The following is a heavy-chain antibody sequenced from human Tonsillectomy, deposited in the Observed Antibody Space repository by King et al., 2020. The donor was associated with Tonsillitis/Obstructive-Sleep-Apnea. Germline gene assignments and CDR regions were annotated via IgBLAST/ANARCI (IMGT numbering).Heavy chain of an antibody. J-gene: IGHJ6*03. CDR2: INPNSGGT. V-gene: IGHV1-2*04. CDR1: GYTFTGYY. CDR3: AISSGPGYYYYMDV. Sequence: QLVQSGAEVKKPGASVKVSCKASGYTFTGYYMHWVRQAPGQGPEWMGWINPNSGGTNYAQKFQGWVTMTRDTSISTAYMELSRLRSDDTAVYYCAISSGPGYYYYMDVWGKGTTVTVSS.